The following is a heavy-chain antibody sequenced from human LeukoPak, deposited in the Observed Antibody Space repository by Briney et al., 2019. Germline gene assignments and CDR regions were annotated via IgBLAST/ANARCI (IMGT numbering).Heavy chain of an antibody. D-gene: IGHD1-26*01. CDR2: ISYDGSNK. J-gene: IGHJ4*02. V-gene: IGHV3-30*04. CDR3: AKDRNSGSWGGGIFDY. CDR1: GFTFSSYA. Sequence: PGGSLRLSCAASGFTFSSYAMHWVRQAPGKGLEWVAVISYDGSNKYYADSVKGRFTISRDNSKNTLYLQMNSLRAEDTAVYYCAKDRNSGSWGGGIFDYWGQGTLVTVSS.